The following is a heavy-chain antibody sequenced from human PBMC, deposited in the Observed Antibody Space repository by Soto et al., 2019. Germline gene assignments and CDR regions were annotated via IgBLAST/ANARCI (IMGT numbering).Heavy chain of an antibody. CDR1: GGSISSGSSY. J-gene: IGHJ6*02. D-gene: IGHD1-7*01. V-gene: IGHV4-39*02. Sequence: SETLSLTCTVSGGSISSGSSYWGWIRQPPGKGLEWIGSIYYSGSTYYNPSLKSRVTISVDTSKNQFSLKLSSVTAADTAVYYCAREELELAYYYYYGMDVWGQGTTVTVSS. CDR3: AREELELAYYYYYGMDV. CDR2: IYYSGST.